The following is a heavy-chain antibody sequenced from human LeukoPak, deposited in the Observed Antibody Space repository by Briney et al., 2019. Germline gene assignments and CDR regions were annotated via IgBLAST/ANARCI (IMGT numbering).Heavy chain of an antibody. CDR1: GFTFSNAW. Sequence: GGSLRLSCAASGFTFSNAWMSWVRQAPGKGLEWVGRIKSKTDGGTTDYAAPVKGRFTISRDDSKNTLYLQMNSLKTEDTAVYYCTTGRYGSGSSTFDIWGQGTMVTASS. D-gene: IGHD3-10*01. V-gene: IGHV3-15*01. CDR3: TTGRYGSGSSTFDI. J-gene: IGHJ3*02. CDR2: IKSKTDGGTT.